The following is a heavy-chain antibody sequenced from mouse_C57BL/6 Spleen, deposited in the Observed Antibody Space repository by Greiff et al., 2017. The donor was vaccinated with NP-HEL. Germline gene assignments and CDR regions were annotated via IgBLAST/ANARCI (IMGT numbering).Heavy chain of an antibody. Sequence: EVQLQQSGPELVKPGDSVKISCKASGYSFTGYFMNWVMQSHGKSLEWIGRINPYNGDTFYNQKFKGKATLTVDKSSSTAHMELRSLTSEDSAVYYCARSYYDYDYGYFDYWGHSTTLTVSS. D-gene: IGHD2-4*01. CDR3: ARSYYDYDYGYFDY. J-gene: IGHJ2*01. CDR1: GYSFTGYF. V-gene: IGHV1-20*01. CDR2: INPYNGDT.